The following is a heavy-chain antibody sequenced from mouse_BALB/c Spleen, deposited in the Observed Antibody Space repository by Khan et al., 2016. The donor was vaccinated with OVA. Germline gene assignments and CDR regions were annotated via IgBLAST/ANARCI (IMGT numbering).Heavy chain of an antibody. Sequence: EVELVESGPDLVKPGASVKISCKASGYSFTVYYMSWVKQSPGKSLEWIGRVNPNSGNTNYNQEFKGKAILTVDKSSNTAYMELRSLTSEDSAVYYCARGYDFFAYWGQGTLVTVSA. V-gene: IGHV1-26*01. CDR1: GYSFTVYY. D-gene: IGHD2-14*01. CDR3: ARGYDFFAY. CDR2: VNPNSGNT. J-gene: IGHJ3*01.